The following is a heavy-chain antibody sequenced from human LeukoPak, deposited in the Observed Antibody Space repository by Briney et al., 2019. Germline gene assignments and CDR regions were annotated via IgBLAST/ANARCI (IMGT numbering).Heavy chain of an antibody. Sequence: SETLTLTCAVSGDPFGGNNYWTWVRPPPGKGLEWIGEIYRSGATNYNPSLKSRVTVSQDKSKNQFSLKLNSVTAADTAIYYCARNSGYSDLNYWGQGVLVTVSS. CDR1: GDPFGGNNY. J-gene: IGHJ4*02. D-gene: IGHD3-22*01. V-gene: IGHV4-4*02. CDR3: ARNSGYSDLNY. CDR2: IYRSGAT.